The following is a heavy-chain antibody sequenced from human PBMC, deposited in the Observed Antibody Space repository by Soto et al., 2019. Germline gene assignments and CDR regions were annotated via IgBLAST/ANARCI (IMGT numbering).Heavy chain of an antibody. D-gene: IGHD4-17*01. V-gene: IGHV3-7*01. J-gene: IGHJ4*02. CDR3: ARCRNDNGDYGVDY. Sequence: EVQLVESGGALVQPGGSLRLSCTASGFTFSSYWMSWVRQALGKGLEWVANIKQDGSEKCYVDSVKGRFTISRDNAKNSLYLQMHSLRADDAVAYYCARCRNDNGDYGVDYWGQGTLVTVSS. CDR2: IKQDGSEK. CDR1: GFTFSSYW.